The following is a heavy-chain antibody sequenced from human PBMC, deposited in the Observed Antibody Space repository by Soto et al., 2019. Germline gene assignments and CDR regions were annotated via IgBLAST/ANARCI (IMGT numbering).Heavy chain of an antibody. D-gene: IGHD6-13*01. V-gene: IGHV3-23*01. CDR1: GFTFSDYA. CDR3: SKRNIDRSSTGYYLGY. CDR2: ISGSGGST. Sequence: PGGTMRLSCAASGFTFSDYAVTWVRQAPGKGLEWVSTISGSGGSTYYADSVKGRFTISRDNSKNTLYLQMNSLKAEDTAVYYFSKRNIDRSSTGYYLGYRGRGTRVSVSS. J-gene: IGHJ4*02.